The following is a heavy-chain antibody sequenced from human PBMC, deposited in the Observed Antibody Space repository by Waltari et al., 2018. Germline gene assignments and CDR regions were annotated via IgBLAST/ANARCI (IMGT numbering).Heavy chain of an antibody. Sequence: QITLKESGPTLVKPTQTLTLTCTFSGFSLSTSGVGVGWIRQPPGKALEWLALIYWNDDKRYSPSLKSRLTITKDTSKNQVVLTMTNMDPVDTATYYCAHSSYYDSSGYYWGDAFDIWGQGTMVTVSS. D-gene: IGHD3-22*01. V-gene: IGHV2-5*01. J-gene: IGHJ3*02. CDR1: GFSLSTSGVG. CDR3: AHSSYYDSSGYYWGDAFDI. CDR2: IYWNDDK.